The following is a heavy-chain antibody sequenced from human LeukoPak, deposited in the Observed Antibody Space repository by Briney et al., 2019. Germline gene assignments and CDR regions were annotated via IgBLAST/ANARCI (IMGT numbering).Heavy chain of an antibody. CDR2: ISTDGITK. V-gene: IGHV3-30*04. D-gene: IGHD3-16*01. CDR1: GFSFSSYD. CDR3: ARDMLLGRPDYMDV. J-gene: IGHJ6*03. Sequence: GGSLILSCLASGFSFSSYDIHWVRQAPGKGLEWIAVISTDGITKFYTDSVKGRFTISRDNSKNTLYLQMNSLRAEDTAVYYCARDMLLGRPDYMDVWGKGTTATVSS.